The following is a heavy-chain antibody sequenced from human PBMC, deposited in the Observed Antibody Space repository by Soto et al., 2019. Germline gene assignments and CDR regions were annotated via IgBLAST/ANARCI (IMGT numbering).Heavy chain of an antibody. J-gene: IGHJ5*01. D-gene: IGHD2-15*01. Sequence: EVQLVESGGGLVKPGESLRLSCAASGFSFSSYTMNWVRQAPGKGLQWVSSITNRGTHTYSADSVKGRFTISRDNDKNSLYLQMNNLRAEDTAIYFCARAHEVAWFDSWGRGILVTVTS. V-gene: IGHV3-21*01. CDR1: GFSFSSYT. CDR2: ITNRGTHT. CDR3: ARAHEVAWFDS.